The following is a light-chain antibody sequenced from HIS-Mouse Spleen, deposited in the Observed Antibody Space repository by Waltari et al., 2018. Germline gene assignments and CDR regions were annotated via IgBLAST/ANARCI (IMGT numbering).Light chain of an antibody. CDR3: SSYTSSSTPYV. CDR2: EGS. Sequence: QSALTQPASVSGSPGQSITISCTGTSSDVGSYNLFSWYQQHPGKAPKLMIYEGSKRPSGVSNRFSGSKSGNTASLTISGLQAEDEADYYCSSYTSSSTPYVFGTGTKVTVL. V-gene: IGLV2-14*02. CDR1: SSDVGSYNL. J-gene: IGLJ1*01.